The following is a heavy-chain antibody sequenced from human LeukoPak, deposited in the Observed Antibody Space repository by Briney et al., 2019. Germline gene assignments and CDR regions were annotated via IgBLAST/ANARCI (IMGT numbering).Heavy chain of an antibody. D-gene: IGHD5-18*01. CDR3: ARVPPGYSYGFDY. CDR2: IYYSGST. J-gene: IGHJ4*02. Sequence: SETLSLTCTVSGGSISSSSYHWGWIRQPPGKGLEWIGSIYYSGSTYYNPSLKSRVTISVDTSKNQFSLKLSSVTAADTAVYYCARVPPGYSYGFDYWGQGTLVTVSS. CDR1: GGSISSSSYH. V-gene: IGHV4-39*01.